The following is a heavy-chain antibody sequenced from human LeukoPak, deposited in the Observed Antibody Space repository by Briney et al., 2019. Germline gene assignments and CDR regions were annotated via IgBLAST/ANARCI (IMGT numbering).Heavy chain of an antibody. CDR2: INPSGGST. CDR3: ARGLLGDYGEYVPFFDP. J-gene: IGHJ5*02. D-gene: IGHD4-17*01. Sequence: GASVKVSCKASGYTFTSYYMHWVRQAPGQGLEWMGIINPSGGSTSYAQKFQGRVTMTRDTSTSTVYMELSSLRSEDTAVYYCARGLLGDYGEYVPFFDPWGQGTLVTVSS. CDR1: GYTFTSYY. V-gene: IGHV1-46*01.